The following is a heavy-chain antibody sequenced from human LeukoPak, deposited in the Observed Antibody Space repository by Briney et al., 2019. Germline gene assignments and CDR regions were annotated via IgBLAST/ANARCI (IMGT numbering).Heavy chain of an antibody. V-gene: IGHV4-39*01. J-gene: IGHJ5*02. Sequence: PSETLSLTCTVSGGSISSSIYYWGWIRQPPGKGLEWIGNMYYSGSTYYNPSLKSRVTISLDTSKNQFSLKLTSVTAADTAVYYCARFTPQGYGWGGYNRFDPWGQGTLVTVSS. CDR1: GGSISSSIYY. CDR2: MYYSGST. CDR3: ARFTPQGYGWGGYNRFDP. D-gene: IGHD3-16*01.